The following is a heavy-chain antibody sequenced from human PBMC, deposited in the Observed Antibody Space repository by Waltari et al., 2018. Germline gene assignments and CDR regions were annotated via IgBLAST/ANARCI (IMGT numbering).Heavy chain of an antibody. Sequence: EVQLVESGGGLVQPGGSLRLSCAASGFTFSSHWMRWVRQAPGKGLEWVASIKQDGSQKYYVDSVKGRFTISSDNAKNSLYLQMNSLRAEDTAVYYCARGYKSDSWGQGTLVTVSS. J-gene: IGHJ4*02. CDR1: GFTFSSHW. CDR3: ARGYKSDS. V-gene: IGHV3-7*01. CDR2: IKQDGSQK. D-gene: IGHD5-18*01.